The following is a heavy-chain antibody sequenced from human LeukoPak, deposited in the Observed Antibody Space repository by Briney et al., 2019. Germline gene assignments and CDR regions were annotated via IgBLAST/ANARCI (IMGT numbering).Heavy chain of an antibody. D-gene: IGHD6-13*01. J-gene: IGHJ6*03. CDR3: ARVMAAAGNYYYYYMDV. V-gene: IGHV1-2*02. CDR1: GYTFTRYY. CDR2: INPNSGGT. Sequence: ASVKVSCKASGYTFTRYYMHWVRQAPGQGLEWMGWINPNSGGTNYAQKFQGRVTMTRDTSISTAYMELSRLRSDDTAVYYCARVMAAAGNYYYYYMDVWGKGTTVTVSS.